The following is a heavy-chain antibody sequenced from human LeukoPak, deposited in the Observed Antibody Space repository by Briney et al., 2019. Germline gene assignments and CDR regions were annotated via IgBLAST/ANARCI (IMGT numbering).Heavy chain of an antibody. V-gene: IGHV3-20*04. CDR1: GFTFDDYG. D-gene: IGHD1-26*01. Sequence: GGSLRLSCAASGFTFDDYGMSWVRQAPGKGLEWVSGINGNGGSTGYADSVKGRFTISRDNAKNSLYLQMNSLRAEDTALYYCARAVILGGGDAFDIWGQGTMVTVSS. J-gene: IGHJ3*02. CDR3: ARAVILGGGDAFDI. CDR2: INGNGGST.